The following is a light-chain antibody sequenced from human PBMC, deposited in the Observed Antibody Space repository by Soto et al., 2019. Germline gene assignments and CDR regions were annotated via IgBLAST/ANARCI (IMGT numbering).Light chain of an antibody. CDR2: EGS. J-gene: IGLJ2*01. V-gene: IGLV2-23*01. Sequence: QSALTQPASVSGSPGQSITISCTGTSSDVGSYNLVSWYQQHPGKAPKLMIYEGSKRPSGVSNRFSGSKSGNTASLTISGLQAEDEADYYCCSYAGSSTSKGFGGGTKLTVL. CDR1: SSDVGSYNL. CDR3: CSYAGSSTSKG.